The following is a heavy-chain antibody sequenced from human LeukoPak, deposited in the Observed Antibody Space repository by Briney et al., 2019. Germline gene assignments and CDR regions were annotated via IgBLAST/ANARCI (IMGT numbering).Heavy chain of an antibody. CDR1: GGSITSDY. V-gene: IGHV4-59*01. CDR3: ARDQDVAGLPDY. CDR2: IYYSGST. Sequence: SETLSLTCTVSGGSITSDYWSWIRQPPGKGLEWIGYIYYSGSTNYNPSLKSRVTISVDTSKNQFSLKLSSVTAADTAVYYCARDQDVAGLPDYWGQGTLVTVSS. J-gene: IGHJ4*02. D-gene: IGHD2-15*01.